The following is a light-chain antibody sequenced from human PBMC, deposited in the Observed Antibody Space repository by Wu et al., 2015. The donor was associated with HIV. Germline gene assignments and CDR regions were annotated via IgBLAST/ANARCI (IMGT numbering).Light chain of an antibody. CDR2: DAS. CDR1: QDVDTN. CDR3: QQYNTWVT. V-gene: IGKV3-15*01. Sequence: EIVLTQSPATLSVSPGERATLSCRASQDVDTNLVWYQQKPGQSPRLLIYDASTRATGVAPRFSGSGSGTEFTLTISSMQSEDFATYYCQQYNTWVTFGQGTRLEI. J-gene: IGKJ5*01.